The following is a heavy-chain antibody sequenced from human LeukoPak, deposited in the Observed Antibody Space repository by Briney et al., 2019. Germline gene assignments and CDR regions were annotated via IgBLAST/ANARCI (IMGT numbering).Heavy chain of an antibody. CDR3: ARVLSDYDFWSGYRPSSSDY. V-gene: IGHV3-33*01. CDR1: GFTFSNYG. Sequence: GRSLRLSCAASGFTFSNYGMHWVRQAPGKGLEWVAVIWYDGSNKYYADSVKGRFTISRDNSKNTLYLQMNSLRAEDTAVYYCARVLSDYDFWSGYRPSSSDYWGQGTLVTVSS. J-gene: IGHJ4*02. CDR2: IWYDGSNK. D-gene: IGHD3-3*01.